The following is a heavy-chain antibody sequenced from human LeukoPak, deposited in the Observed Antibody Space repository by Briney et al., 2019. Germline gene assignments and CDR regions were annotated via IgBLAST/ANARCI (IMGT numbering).Heavy chain of an antibody. V-gene: IGHV3-15*01. CDR2: IKRKSDGGTA. CDR1: GFSFSSYW. J-gene: IGHJ1*01. D-gene: IGHD3-10*01. CDR3: AHFGSAEYFQD. Sequence: GGSLRLSCEGSGFSFSSYWMTWVRQAPGKGLEWVGRIKRKSDGGTAEYAAPVKGRFTISRDDSKNTLYLQMNSLKTEDTAVYYCAHFGSAEYFQDWGQGTLVTVSS.